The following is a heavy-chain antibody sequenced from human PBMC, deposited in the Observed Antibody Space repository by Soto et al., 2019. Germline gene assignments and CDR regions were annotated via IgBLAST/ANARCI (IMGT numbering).Heavy chain of an antibody. CDR2: ISYDGSNK. CDR1: GFTFSSYG. J-gene: IGHJ6*02. CDR3: AKGGKQLWLSIYYYYGMDV. D-gene: IGHD5-18*01. Sequence: GGSLRLSCAASGFTFSSYGMHWVRQAPGKGLEWVAVISYDGSNKYYADSVKGRFTISRDNSKNTLYLQMNSLRAEDTAVYYCAKGGKQLWLSIYYYYGMDVWGQGTTVTVSS. V-gene: IGHV3-30*18.